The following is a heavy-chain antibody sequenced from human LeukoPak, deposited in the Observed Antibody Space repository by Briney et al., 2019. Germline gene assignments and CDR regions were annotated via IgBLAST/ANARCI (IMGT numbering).Heavy chain of an antibody. CDR2: ISGSGGST. D-gene: IGHD1-7*01. Sequence: GGSLRLSCAASGFTFSSYAMSWVRQAPGKGLEWVSAISGSGGSTYYADSVKGRFTISRDNSKNTAYLQMNSLKTEDTAMYYCTRSITGITAHFDYWGQGTLVTVSS. J-gene: IGHJ4*02. V-gene: IGHV3-23*01. CDR3: TRSITGITAHFDY. CDR1: GFTFSSYA.